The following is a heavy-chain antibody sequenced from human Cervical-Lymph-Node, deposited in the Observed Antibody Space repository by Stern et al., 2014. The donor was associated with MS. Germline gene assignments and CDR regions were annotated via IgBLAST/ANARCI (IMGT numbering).Heavy chain of an antibody. V-gene: IGHV2-70*01. J-gene: IGHJ4*02. Sequence: ESGPALVKPTQTLTLTCTFSGFSLSTSGMCVSWIRQPPGKALEWLALLDWDDAKYYSTSLKTRLTISKDTSKNQVVLTMTNMDPVDTATYYCARTPRYYYDSSGPFDYWGQGTLVTVSS. CDR2: LDWDDAK. CDR1: GFSLSTSGMC. D-gene: IGHD3-22*01. CDR3: ARTPRYYYDSSGPFDY.